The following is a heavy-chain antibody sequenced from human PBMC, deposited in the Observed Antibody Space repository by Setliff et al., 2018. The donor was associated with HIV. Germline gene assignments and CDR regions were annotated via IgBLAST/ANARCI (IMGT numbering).Heavy chain of an antibody. Sequence: PSETLSLTCTVSGGSISSGTYYWSWIRQPAGKGLEWVGHIYTDGSTNFNPSLRSRVTISADTPKNQLSLKLTSVTSADTAVYYCAMLDTRDYFRNNWFDSWGQGTLVTVSS. J-gene: IGHJ5*01. CDR3: AMLDTRDYFRNNWFDS. D-gene: IGHD5-18*01. V-gene: IGHV4-61*09. CDR2: IYTDGST. CDR1: GGSISSGTYY.